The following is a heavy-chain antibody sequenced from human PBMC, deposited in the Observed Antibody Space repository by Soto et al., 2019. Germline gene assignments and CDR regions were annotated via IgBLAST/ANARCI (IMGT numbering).Heavy chain of an antibody. CDR1: GGTFSSYA. D-gene: IGHD3-10*01. Sequence: SVKVSCKASGGTFSSYAISWVRQAPGQGLEWMGGTIPIFGTANYAQKFQGRVTITADESTSTAYMELSSLRSEDTAVYYCARCRGSYGSGSYYNKAPYYYYGMDVWGQGTTVTISS. V-gene: IGHV1-69*13. CDR2: TIPIFGTA. J-gene: IGHJ6*02. CDR3: ARCRGSYGSGSYYNKAPYYYYGMDV.